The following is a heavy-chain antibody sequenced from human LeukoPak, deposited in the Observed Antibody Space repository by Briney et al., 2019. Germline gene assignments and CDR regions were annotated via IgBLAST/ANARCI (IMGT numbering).Heavy chain of an antibody. CDR2: IKQDGSEK. D-gene: IGHD3-22*01. Sequence: PGGSLRLSCAASGFTFSSYWMSWVRQAPGKGLEWVANIKQDGSEKYYVDSVKGRLTISRDNAKNSLYLQMNSLRAEDTAVYYCARDSRWIVVVPHNRYYFDYWGQGTLVTVSS. V-gene: IGHV3-7*01. CDR1: GFTFSSYW. CDR3: ARDSRWIVVVPHNRYYFDY. J-gene: IGHJ4*02.